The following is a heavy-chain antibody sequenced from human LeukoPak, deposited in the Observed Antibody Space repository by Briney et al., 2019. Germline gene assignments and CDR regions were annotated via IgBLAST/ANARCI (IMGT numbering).Heavy chain of an antibody. CDR2: INTNTGNP. CDR3: APGGIAARPRD. J-gene: IGHJ4*02. Sequence: ASVKVSCKASGYTFIGYYVRWVRQAPGQGLEWMGWINTNTGNPTYAQGFTGRFVFSLDTSVSTAYLQISSLKAEDTAVYYCAPGGIAARPRDWGQGTLVTVSS. CDR1: GYTFIGYY. D-gene: IGHD6-6*01. V-gene: IGHV7-4-1*02.